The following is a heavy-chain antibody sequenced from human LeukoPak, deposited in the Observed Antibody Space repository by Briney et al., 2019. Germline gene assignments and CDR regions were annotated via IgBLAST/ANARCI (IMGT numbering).Heavy chain of an antibody. CDR1: GGIFNSYA. V-gene: IGHV1-69*04. J-gene: IGHJ4*02. Sequence: SVKVSCKASGGIFNSYAFSWVREAPGQGLEWMGRIIPIIGIRNYEQKFQDRVTITADESTRTIYMDLRGLRSEDTAIYYCARDDCGGRPLEYWGQGTLVTVSS. CDR3: ARDDCGGRPLEY. CDR2: IIPIIGIR. D-gene: IGHD4/OR15-4a*01.